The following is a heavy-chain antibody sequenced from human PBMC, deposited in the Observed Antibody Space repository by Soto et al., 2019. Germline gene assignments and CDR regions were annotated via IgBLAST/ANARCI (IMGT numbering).Heavy chain of an antibody. Sequence: SDTLSLTCTVSGSSIRRASYYWIWLRQPPGKRVEWIGYIYYSGSTNYNPSLKSRITISVDTSKNQFSLKLSSVAAADTAVYYCARIRYSGYVLSWYYYYGMDVWGQGTTVTVSS. CDR3: ARIRYSGYVLSWYYYYGMDV. D-gene: IGHD5-12*01. CDR1: GSSIRRASYY. V-gene: IGHV4-61*01. CDR2: IYYSGST. J-gene: IGHJ6*02.